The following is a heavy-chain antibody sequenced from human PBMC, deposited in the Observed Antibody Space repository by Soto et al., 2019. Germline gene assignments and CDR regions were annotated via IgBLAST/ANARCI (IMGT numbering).Heavy chain of an antibody. J-gene: IGHJ6*03. CDR1: GFTFSSYA. Sequence: EVQLLESGGGLVQPGGSLRLSCAASGFTFSSYAMSWVRQAPGKGLEWVSAISGSGGSTYYADSVKGRFTISRDNSKNTLYLQMNSLRAEDTAVYYCAKDGEESPYYDFWSGYRAPFYMDVWGKGTTVTVSS. CDR3: AKDGEESPYYDFWSGYRAPFYMDV. D-gene: IGHD3-3*01. V-gene: IGHV3-23*01. CDR2: ISGSGGST.